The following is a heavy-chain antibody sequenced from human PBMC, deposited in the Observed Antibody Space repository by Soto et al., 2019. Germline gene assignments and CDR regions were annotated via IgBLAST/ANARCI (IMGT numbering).Heavy chain of an antibody. D-gene: IGHD3-3*01. CDR3: ARANYDFLSGYYLPLYYYYMDV. CDR2: ISAYNGNT. CDR1: GYTFTSYG. Sequence: ASVKVSCKASGYTFTSYGISWVRQAPGQGLEWMGWISAYNGNTNYAQKLQGRGTMTTDTSTSTAYMELRSLRSDDTAVYYCARANYDFLSGYYLPLYYYYMDVWGKGTTVTVSS. J-gene: IGHJ6*03. V-gene: IGHV1-18*01.